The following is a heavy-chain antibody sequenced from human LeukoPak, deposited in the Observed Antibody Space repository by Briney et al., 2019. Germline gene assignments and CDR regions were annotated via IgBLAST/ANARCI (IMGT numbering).Heavy chain of an antibody. CDR2: IYYSGSA. CDR1: GGSISSYY. Sequence: SETLSLTCTVSGGSISSYYWSWIRQPPGKGLEWIGYIYYSGSANYNPSLKSRVTISVDTSKNQFSLRLSSVTAADTAVYYCARLQYSTGWSTIDYWGQGTLVTVSS. J-gene: IGHJ4*02. D-gene: IGHD6-19*01. V-gene: IGHV4-59*01. CDR3: ARLQYSTGWSTIDY.